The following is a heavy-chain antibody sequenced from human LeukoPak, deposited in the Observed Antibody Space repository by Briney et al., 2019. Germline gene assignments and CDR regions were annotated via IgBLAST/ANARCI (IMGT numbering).Heavy chain of an antibody. Sequence: PSETLSLTCAVYGGSFSGYYWSWIRQPPGKGLEWIGSIYYSGNTYYNASLKSQVSISIDTSKNQFSLKLTSVTAADTTVYYCARQTGSGLFILPGGQGTLVTVSS. CDR3: ARQTGSGLFILP. CDR2: IYYSGNT. D-gene: IGHD3/OR15-3a*01. CDR1: GGSFSGYY. V-gene: IGHV4-34*01. J-gene: IGHJ4*02.